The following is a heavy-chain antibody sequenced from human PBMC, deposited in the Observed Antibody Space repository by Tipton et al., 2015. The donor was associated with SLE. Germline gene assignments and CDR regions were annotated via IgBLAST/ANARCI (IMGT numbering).Heavy chain of an antibody. CDR2: IYYNGST. Sequence: TLSLTCSVSGGSFSSSIYSWGWIRQPPGKGLEWIGSIYYNGSTNYSPSLKSRVTISVDTSKNQFSLKLSFVTAADTAVYYCARSAGYGSSWAHFDYWGQGTLVTVSS. V-gene: IGHV4-39*07. CDR3: ARSAGYGSSWAHFDY. D-gene: IGHD6-13*01. J-gene: IGHJ4*02. CDR1: GGSFSSSIYS.